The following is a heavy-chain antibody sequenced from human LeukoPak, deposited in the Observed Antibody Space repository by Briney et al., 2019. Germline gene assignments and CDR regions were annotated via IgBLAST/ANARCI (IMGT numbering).Heavy chain of an antibody. CDR3: ARDAYYDFWSGYYTGFDP. CDR1: GYTFTSYY. CDR2: INPSGGST. Sequence: GASMKVSCKASGYTFTSYYMHWVRQAPGQGLEWMGIINPSGGSTSYAQKFQGRVTMTRDMSTSTVYMELSSLRSEDTAVYYCARDAYYDFWSGYYTGFDPWGQGTLVTVSS. J-gene: IGHJ5*02. V-gene: IGHV1-46*01. D-gene: IGHD3-3*01.